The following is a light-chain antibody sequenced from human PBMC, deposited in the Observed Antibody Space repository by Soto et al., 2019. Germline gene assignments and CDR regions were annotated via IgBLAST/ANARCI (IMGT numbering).Light chain of an antibody. J-gene: IGKJ5*01. V-gene: IGKV3-20*01. Sequence: EILLTQSPDTLSLSPGERATLSCRASQTVSSNYLAWCQQGPGQAPRLLIYGASTRAAGIPDRFSGSGSGTDFTLTITRLEPEDSAVYFCQQYTGPPTTFGQGTRLEI. CDR3: QQYTGPPTT. CDR2: GAS. CDR1: QTVSSNY.